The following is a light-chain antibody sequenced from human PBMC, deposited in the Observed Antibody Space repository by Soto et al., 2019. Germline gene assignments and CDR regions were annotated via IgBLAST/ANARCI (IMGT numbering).Light chain of an antibody. CDR3: QQRSNWPLT. Sequence: PVERATLSCRASQTVTSSNLAWYQQRPGQPPRLLIYDASNRATGIPARFSGSGSGTDFTLTISSLEPADFAVYYCQQRSNWPLTFGGGTKVDIK. V-gene: IGKV3-11*01. J-gene: IGKJ4*01. CDR1: QTVTSSN. CDR2: DAS.